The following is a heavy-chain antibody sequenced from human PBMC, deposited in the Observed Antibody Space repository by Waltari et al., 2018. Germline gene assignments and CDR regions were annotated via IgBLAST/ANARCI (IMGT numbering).Heavy chain of an antibody. CDR2: FDPEDGET. D-gene: IGHD3-10*01. Sequence: QXQLVQSGXEVKKPGXSVKVSCKVSGYTLTEXSMHWVRQAPGKGLEWXGGFDPEDGETIXAXXXXGRVXMTEDTSTDTAXMELSSXXXEDTAVYYCXTGGIWFXXYWGQGTXXXVXS. V-gene: IGHV1-24*01. CDR1: GYTLTEXS. J-gene: IGHJ4*02. CDR3: XTGGIWFXXY.